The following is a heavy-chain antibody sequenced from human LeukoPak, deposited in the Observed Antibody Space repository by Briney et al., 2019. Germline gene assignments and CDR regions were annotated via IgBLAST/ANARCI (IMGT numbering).Heavy chain of an antibody. CDR1: GGXISSYY. V-gene: IGHV4-59*08. Sequence: PSETLPLTCTVSGGXISSYYCSWIRQPPGKELEWIGYIYSTGSTSYNPSLKSRVTISIDTSKNQFSLNLNSVTAADTAVYYCARAPILYYFDCWGQGTLVTVSS. J-gene: IGHJ4*02. CDR2: IYSTGST. CDR3: ARAPILYYFDC.